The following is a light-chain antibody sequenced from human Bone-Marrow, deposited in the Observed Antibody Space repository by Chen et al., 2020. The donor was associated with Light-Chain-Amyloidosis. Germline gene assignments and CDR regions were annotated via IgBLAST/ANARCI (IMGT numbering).Light chain of an antibody. CDR3: QQYNSYPMYT. J-gene: IGKJ2*01. CDR2: KAT. Sequence: DIQMTQSPSTLSASVGDRVTITCRASQSISNWLAWFQQKPGKAPKLLIYKATSLQSEVPSSFSGSGFGTEFTLTISSLQPDDFATYYCQQYNSYPMYTFGQGTKLEIK. V-gene: IGKV1-5*03. CDR1: QSISNW.